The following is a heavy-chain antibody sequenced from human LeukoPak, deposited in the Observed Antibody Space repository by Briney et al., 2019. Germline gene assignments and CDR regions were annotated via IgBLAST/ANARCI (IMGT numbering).Heavy chain of an antibody. V-gene: IGHV3-33*01. CDR3: ARASSQWLLPIYFDY. J-gene: IGHJ4*02. D-gene: IGHD3-22*01. CDR1: GFTFSSYG. Sequence: GGSLRLSCAASGFTFSSYGMHWVRQAPGKGLEWVAVIWYDGSNKYYADSVRGRFTISRDNSKNTLYLQMNSLRAEDTAVYYCARASSQWLLPIYFDYWGQGTLVTVSS. CDR2: IWYDGSNK.